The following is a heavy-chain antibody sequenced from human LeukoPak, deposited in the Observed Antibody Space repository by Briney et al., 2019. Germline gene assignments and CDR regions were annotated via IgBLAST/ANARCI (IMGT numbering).Heavy chain of an antibody. CDR3: ARVLSQQLVRGSFDY. D-gene: IGHD6-13*01. CDR1: GGSISSYY. CDR2: IYYSGST. Sequence: SETLSLTCTVSGGSISSYYWSWIRQPPGKGLEWIGYIYYSGSTNYNPSLKSRVTISVDTSKNQFSLKLSSVTAADTAVYYCARVLSQQLVRGSFDYWGQGTLVTVSS. V-gene: IGHV4-59*01. J-gene: IGHJ4*02.